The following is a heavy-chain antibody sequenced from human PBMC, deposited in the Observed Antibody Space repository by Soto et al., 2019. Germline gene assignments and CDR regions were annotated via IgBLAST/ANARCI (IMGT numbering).Heavy chain of an antibody. V-gene: IGHV4-39*01. CDR2: IYYSGST. D-gene: IGHD2-15*01. Sequence: ETLSLTCTVSGGSISSSSYYWGWIRQPPGKGLEWIGSIYYSGSTYYNPSLKSRVTISVDTSKNQFSLKLSSVTAADTAVYYCARIVLVAATLYWGQGTLVTVSS. J-gene: IGHJ4*02. CDR3: ARIVLVAATLY. CDR1: GGSISSSSYY.